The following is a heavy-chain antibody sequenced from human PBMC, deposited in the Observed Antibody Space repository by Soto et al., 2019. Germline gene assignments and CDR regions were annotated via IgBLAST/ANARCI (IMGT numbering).Heavy chain of an antibody. CDR3: ARGAVYYDSSGYFSY. Sequence: SETLSLTCTFSGSSISSGDYYWTWIRQPPGKGLEWIGSIYYIGSTYYNPSLKSRVTISVDTSKNQFSLKLSSVTAADTAVYYCARGAVYYDSSGYFSYWGQGTLVTVSS. CDR1: GSSISSGDYY. J-gene: IGHJ4*02. CDR2: IYYIGST. V-gene: IGHV4-30-4*01. D-gene: IGHD3-22*01.